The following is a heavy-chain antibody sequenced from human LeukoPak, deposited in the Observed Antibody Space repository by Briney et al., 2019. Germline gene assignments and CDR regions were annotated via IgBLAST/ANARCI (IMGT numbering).Heavy chain of an antibody. J-gene: IGHJ4*02. D-gene: IGHD5-12*01. Sequence: SETLSLTCAVYGGSFSGYYWSWIRQPPGKGLEWIGEINHSGSTNYNPSLKSRVTISVDTSENQFSLRLSSVTAADTAVYYCARLSGYDWESFYDYWGQGTLVTVSS. CDR1: GGSFSGYY. CDR2: INHSGST. V-gene: IGHV4-34*01. CDR3: ARLSGYDWESFYDY.